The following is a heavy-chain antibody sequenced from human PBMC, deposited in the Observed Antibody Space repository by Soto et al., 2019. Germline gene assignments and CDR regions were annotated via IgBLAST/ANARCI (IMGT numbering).Heavy chain of an antibody. CDR1: GFTFSDAW. CDR2: IKSKIDGGTT. J-gene: IGHJ4*01. V-gene: IGHV3-15*07. Sequence: PGGSLRLSCAASGFTFSDAWINWVRQAPGKGLEKVGRIKSKIDGGTTDFAAPVKGRFAISRDDSRDMVYMEMYSLKTDDTAVYYCTTDSLFTGQLVRMDNWGHGTLVTVSS. CDR3: TTDSLFTGQLVRMDN. D-gene: IGHD3-9*01.